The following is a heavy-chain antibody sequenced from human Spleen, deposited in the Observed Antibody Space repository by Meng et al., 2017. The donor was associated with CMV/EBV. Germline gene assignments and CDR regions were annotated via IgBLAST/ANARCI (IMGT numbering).Heavy chain of an antibody. CDR3: AKDLLPYYYYGMDV. CDR1: GFTFSSYG. CDR2: IRYDGSNK. Sequence: GGSLRLSCAASGFTFSSYGMHWVRQAPGKGLEWMAFIRYDGSNKYYADSVKGRFTTSRDNSKNTLYLQMNSLRAEDTAVYYCAKDLLPYYYYGMDVWGQGTTVTVSS. V-gene: IGHV3-30*02. J-gene: IGHJ6*02.